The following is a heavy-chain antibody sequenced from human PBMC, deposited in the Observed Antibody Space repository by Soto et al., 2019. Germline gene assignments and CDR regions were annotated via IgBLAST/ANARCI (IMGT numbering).Heavy chain of an antibody. CDR3: AREPPPPDY. V-gene: IGHV1-18*01. CDR1: GYTFASYA. J-gene: IGHJ4*02. Sequence: QVQLVQSGAEVKKPGASVKVSCKASGYTFASYAISWMRQAPGQGLEWMGWISAYNGNTNYSQKHQGRGTMTTGTPPRPADLELRRLRSDAPALYYFAREPPPPDYWGQGTLVTVSS. CDR2: ISAYNGNT.